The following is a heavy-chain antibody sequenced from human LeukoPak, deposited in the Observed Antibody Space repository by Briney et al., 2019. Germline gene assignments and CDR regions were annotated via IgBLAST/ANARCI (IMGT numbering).Heavy chain of an antibody. V-gene: IGHV1-2*02. CDR3: ARGRLAITIFGVVIPRYGMDV. Sequence: ASVKVSCKASGYTFTGYYMHWVRQAPGQGLEWMGWINPNSGGTNYAQKFQGRVTMTRDTSISTAYMELSRLRSDDTAVYYCARGRLAITIFGVVIPRYGMDVWGQGTTVTVSS. CDR1: GYTFTGYY. J-gene: IGHJ6*02. CDR2: INPNSGGT. D-gene: IGHD3-3*01.